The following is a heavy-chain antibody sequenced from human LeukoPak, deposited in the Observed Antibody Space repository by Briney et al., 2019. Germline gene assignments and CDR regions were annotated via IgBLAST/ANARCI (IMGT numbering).Heavy chain of an antibody. J-gene: IGHJ3*02. CDR3: ARDWEGDAFDI. Sequence: GGSLRLSCAASGFTFSSYAMHWERQAPGNGLEWVAVISYDGSNKYYADSVKGRFTISRDNSKNTLYLQMNSLRAEDTAVYYCARDWEGDAFDIWGQGTMVTVSS. V-gene: IGHV3-30-3*01. CDR1: GFTFSSYA. CDR2: ISYDGSNK. D-gene: IGHD1-26*01.